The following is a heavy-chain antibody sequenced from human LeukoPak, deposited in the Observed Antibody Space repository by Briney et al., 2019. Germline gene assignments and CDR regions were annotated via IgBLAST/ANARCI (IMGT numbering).Heavy chain of an antibody. J-gene: IGHJ4*02. CDR3: ARGPMNLRKRGLFDY. CDR1: GGSFSGYY. V-gene: IGHV4-34*01. D-gene: IGHD3-22*01. Sequence: SETLSLTCAVYGGSFSGYYWSWIRQPPGKGLEWIGEINHSGSTNYNPSLKSRVTISVDTSKNQFSLKLSSVTAADTAVYYCARGPMNLRKRGLFDYWGQGTLVTVSS. CDR2: INHSGST.